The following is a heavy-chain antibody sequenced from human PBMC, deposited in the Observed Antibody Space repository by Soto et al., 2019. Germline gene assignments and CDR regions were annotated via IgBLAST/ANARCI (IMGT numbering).Heavy chain of an antibody. CDR2: IKQDGSEK. Sequence: GGSLRLSCAASGFTFSSYWMSWVRQAPGKGLEWVANIKQDGSEKYYVDSVKGRFTISRDNAKNSLYLQMNSLRAEDTAVYYCARRGYSYGFPRYGMDVWGQGTTVTVSS. J-gene: IGHJ6*02. V-gene: IGHV3-7*05. CDR1: GFTFSSYW. D-gene: IGHD5-18*01. CDR3: ARRGYSYGFPRYGMDV.